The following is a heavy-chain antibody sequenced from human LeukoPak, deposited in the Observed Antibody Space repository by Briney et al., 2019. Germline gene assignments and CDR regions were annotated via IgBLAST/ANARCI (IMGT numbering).Heavy chain of an antibody. V-gene: IGHV1-2*06. CDR1: GYTFTGYY. CDR3: ARVGVWSGYYGGSGEYYYYYGMDV. J-gene: IGHJ6*02. CDR2: INPNSGGT. Sequence: ASVKVSCTASGYTFTGYYMHWVRQAPGQGLEWMGRINPNSGGTNYAQKFQGRVTMTRDTPISTAYMELSRLRSDDTAVYYCARVGVWSGYYGGSGEYYYYYGMDVWGQGTTVTVSS. D-gene: IGHD3-3*01.